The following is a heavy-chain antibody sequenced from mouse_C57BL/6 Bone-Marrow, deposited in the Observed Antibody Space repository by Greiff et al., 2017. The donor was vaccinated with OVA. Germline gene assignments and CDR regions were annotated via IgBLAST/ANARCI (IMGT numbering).Heavy chain of an antibody. D-gene: IGHD1-1*01. CDR3: ARDLDLLLWYFDV. J-gene: IGHJ1*03. CDR1: GFTFSSYA. Sequence: DVHLVESGGGLVKPGGSLKLSCAASGFTFSSYAMSWVRQTPEKRLEWVATISDGGSYTYYPDNVKGRFTISRDNAKNNLYLQMSHLKSEDTAMYYCARDLDLLLWYFDVWGTGTTVTVSS. V-gene: IGHV5-4*01. CDR2: ISDGGSYT.